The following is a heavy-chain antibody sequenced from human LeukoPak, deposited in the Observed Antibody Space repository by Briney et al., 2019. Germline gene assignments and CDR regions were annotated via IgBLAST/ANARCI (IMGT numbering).Heavy chain of an antibody. D-gene: IGHD3-10*01. J-gene: IGHJ5*02. CDR1: GDSISSSIYY. V-gene: IGHV4-39*01. Sequence: PSGTLSLTCAVSGDSISSSIYYWGWIRQPPGKGLEWIGCIYYNGYTYYTSSLKSRVTIFVDTSKNQFSLKLISVTAADTAVYYCARQGGDTMVRGVVRDWFDPWGQGTLVTVSS. CDR2: IYYNGYT. CDR3: ARQGGDTMVRGVVRDWFDP.